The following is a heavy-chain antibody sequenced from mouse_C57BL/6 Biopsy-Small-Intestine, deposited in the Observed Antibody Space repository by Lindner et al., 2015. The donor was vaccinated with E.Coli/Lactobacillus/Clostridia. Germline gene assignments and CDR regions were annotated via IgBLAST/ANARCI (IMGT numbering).Heavy chain of an antibody. CDR2: IYPGDGDT. V-gene: IGHV1-80*01. CDR3: ARGSYYDYFDY. Sequence: VQLQESGAELVKPGASVKISCKASGYAFSSYWMNWVKQRPGKGLEWIGQIYPGDGDTNYNGKFKGKATLTADKSSSTAYMQLSSLTSEDSAVYYCARGSYYDYFDYWGQGTTLTVSS. D-gene: IGHD2-10*01. CDR1: GYAFSSYW. J-gene: IGHJ2*01.